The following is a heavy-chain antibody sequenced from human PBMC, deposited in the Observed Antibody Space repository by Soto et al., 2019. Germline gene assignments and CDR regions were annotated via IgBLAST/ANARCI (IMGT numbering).Heavy chain of an antibody. CDR1: GYTFTSYA. J-gene: IGHJ6*02. D-gene: IGHD3-22*01. CDR3: ARDVYYYDSSGYYGYGMDV. CDR2: MNAGNGNT. V-gene: IGHV1-3*01. Sequence: VQLVQSGAEVKKPGASVKVSCKASGYTFTSYAMHWVRQAPGQRLEWMGWMNAGNGNTKYSQKFQGRVTITRDTSASTAYMELSSLRSEDTAVYYCARDVYYYDSSGYYGYGMDVWGQGTTVTVSS.